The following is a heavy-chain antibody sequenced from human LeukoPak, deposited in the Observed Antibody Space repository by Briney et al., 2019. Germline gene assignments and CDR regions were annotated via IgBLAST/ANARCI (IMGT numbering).Heavy chain of an antibody. V-gene: IGHV3-21*01. Sequence: GGSLRLSCAASGFTFSSYSMNWVRQAPGKGLEWVSSISSSSSYIYYADSVKGRFTISRDNAKNSLYLQMNSLRAEDTAVYYCASGIQLWLSDYWGQGTLVTVPS. D-gene: IGHD5-18*01. CDR3: ASGIQLWLSDY. CDR2: ISSSSSYI. J-gene: IGHJ4*02. CDR1: GFTFSSYS.